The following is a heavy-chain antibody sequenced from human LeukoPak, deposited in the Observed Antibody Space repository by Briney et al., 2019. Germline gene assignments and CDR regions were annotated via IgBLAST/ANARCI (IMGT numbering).Heavy chain of an antibody. CDR3: ARGDYSNPYYIDY. D-gene: IGHD4-11*01. J-gene: IGHJ4*02. CDR2: IKQDGSEK. CDR1: GFTFSNYW. Sequence: PGGSLRLSCAASGFTFSNYWMSWVRQTPGKGLEWVANIKQDGSEKYYVDSVRGRFTISRDNAKNSLYLQMNSLRVEDTAVYYCARGDYSNPYYIDYWGQGTLVTVSS. V-gene: IGHV3-7*01.